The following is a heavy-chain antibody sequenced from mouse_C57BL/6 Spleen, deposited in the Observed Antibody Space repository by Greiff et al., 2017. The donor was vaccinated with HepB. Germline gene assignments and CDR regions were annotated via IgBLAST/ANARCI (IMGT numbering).Heavy chain of an antibody. D-gene: IGHD2-5*01. CDR3: VRHGENTNFYAMDY. Sequence: EVKLVESGGGLVQPKGSLKLSCAASGFSFNTYAMNWVRQAPGKGLEWVARIRSKSNNYATYYADSVKDRFTISRDDSESMLYLQMNNLKTEDTAMYYCVRHGENTNFYAMDYWGQGTSVTVSS. V-gene: IGHV10-1*01. J-gene: IGHJ4*01. CDR1: GFSFNTYA. CDR2: IRSKSNNYAT.